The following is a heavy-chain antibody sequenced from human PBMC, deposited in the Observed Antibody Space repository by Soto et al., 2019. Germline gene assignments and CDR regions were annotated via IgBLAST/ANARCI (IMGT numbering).Heavy chain of an antibody. V-gene: IGHV4-34*01. CDR3: ARWRGYSYTFDY. Sequence: SETLSLTCAVYGGSFSGYYWSWIRQPPGKGLEWIGEINHSGSTNYNPSLKIRVTISVDTSKNQFSLMLSSVTAADTAVYYCARWRGYSYTFDYWGQGTLVTVSS. J-gene: IGHJ4*02. CDR2: INHSGST. CDR1: GGSFSGYY. D-gene: IGHD5-18*01.